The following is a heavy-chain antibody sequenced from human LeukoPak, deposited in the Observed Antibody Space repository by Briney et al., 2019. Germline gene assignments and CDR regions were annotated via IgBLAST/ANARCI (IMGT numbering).Heavy chain of an antibody. Sequence: SETLSLTCTVSGGSISSSSYYWGWIRQPPGKGLEWIGSIYYSGSTYYNPSLKSRVTISVATSKNQFSLKLSSVTAADTAVYYCARQPLYDILTGYYLWGQGTLVTVSS. D-gene: IGHD3-9*01. J-gene: IGHJ4*02. CDR3: ARQPLYDILTGYYL. CDR1: GGSISSSSYY. CDR2: IYYSGST. V-gene: IGHV4-39*01.